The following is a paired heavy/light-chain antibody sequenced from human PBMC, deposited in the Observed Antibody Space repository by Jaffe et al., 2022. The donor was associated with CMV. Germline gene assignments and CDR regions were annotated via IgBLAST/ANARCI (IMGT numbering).Light chain of an antibody. Sequence: DIVMTQTPLSLPVTPGEPASISCRSSQSLLDSDDGNTYLDWYLQKPGQSPQLLIYTLSYRASGVPDRFSGSGSGTDFTLKISRVEAEDVGVYYCMQRIEFPFTFGGGTKVEIK. CDR1: QSLLDSDDGNTY. CDR3: MQRIEFPFT. V-gene: IGKV2-40*01. J-gene: IGKJ4*01. CDR2: TLS.
Heavy chain of an antibody. CDR1: GFTFSDYY. V-gene: IGHV3-11*01. CDR2: ISSSGSTI. Sequence: QVQLVESGGGLVKPGGSLRLSCAASGFTFSDYYMSWIRQAPGKGLEWVSYISSSGSTIYYADSVKGRFTISRDNAKNSLYLQMNSLRAEDTAVYYCARQPTQGVVVVAATRGGMDVWGQGTTVTVSS. D-gene: IGHD2-15*01. J-gene: IGHJ6*02. CDR3: ARQPTQGVVVVAATRGGMDV.